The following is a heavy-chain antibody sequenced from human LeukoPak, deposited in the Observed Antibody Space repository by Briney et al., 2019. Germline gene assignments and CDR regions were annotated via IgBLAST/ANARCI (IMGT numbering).Heavy chain of an antibody. J-gene: IGHJ3*02. CDR2: IYHSGST. V-gene: IGHV4-38-2*01. Sequence: SETLSLTCAVSGYSISSGYYCGWIRQPPGKGLEWIGSIYHSGSTYYNPSLKSRVTISVDTSKNQFSLKLSSVTAADTAVYYCARSLKSNSRDAFDIWGQGTMVTVSS. D-gene: IGHD2/OR15-2a*01. CDR1: GYSISSGYY. CDR3: ARSLKSNSRDAFDI.